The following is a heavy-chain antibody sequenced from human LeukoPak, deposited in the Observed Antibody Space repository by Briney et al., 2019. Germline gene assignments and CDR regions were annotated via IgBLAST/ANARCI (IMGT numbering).Heavy chain of an antibody. Sequence: SETLSLTCAVYGGSFSGYYWSWIRQPPGKGLEWIGSIYHSGSTHYNPSLKSRVTISVDTSKNQFSLKLSSVTAADTAVYYCARHDSSGYYFVDWGQGTLVTVSS. J-gene: IGHJ4*02. CDR2: IYHSGST. CDR3: ARHDSSGYYFVD. CDR1: GGSFSGYY. V-gene: IGHV4-34*01. D-gene: IGHD3-22*01.